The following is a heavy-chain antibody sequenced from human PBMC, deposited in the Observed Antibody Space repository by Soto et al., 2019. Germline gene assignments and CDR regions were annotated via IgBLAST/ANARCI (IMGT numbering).Heavy chain of an antibody. J-gene: IGHJ4*02. CDR3: ARAGFWSGLIHLDY. CDR1: GYTFTSYD. Sequence: QVQLVQSGAEVKKPGASVKVSCKASGYTFTSYDISWVRQAPGQGLEWMGWISAYNGNTNYAQKLQGRVTMTTDTXXSTAYVELRSLRSDDAAVYYFARAGFWSGLIHLDYWGQGTLVTVSS. CDR2: ISAYNGNT. D-gene: IGHD3-3*01. V-gene: IGHV1-18*01.